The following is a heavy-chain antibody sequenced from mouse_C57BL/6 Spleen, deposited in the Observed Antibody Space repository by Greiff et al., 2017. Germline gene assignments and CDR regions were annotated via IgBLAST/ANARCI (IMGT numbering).Heavy chain of an antibody. CDR3: TSGDYYGVAY. CDR2: ISSGGDYI. CDR1: GFTFSSYA. J-gene: IGHJ3*01. Sequence: EVQLVESGAGLVKPGGSLKLSCAASGFTFSSYAMSWVRQTPEKRLEWVAYISSGGDYIYYADTVKGRFTISRDNARNTLYLQMSSLKSEDTAMYYCTSGDYYGVAYWGQGTLVTVSA. D-gene: IGHD1-2*01. V-gene: IGHV5-9-1*02.